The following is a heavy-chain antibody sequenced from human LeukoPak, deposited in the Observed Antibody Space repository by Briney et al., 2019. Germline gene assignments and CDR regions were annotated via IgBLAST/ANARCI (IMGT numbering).Heavy chain of an antibody. CDR3: ATVVGGYYPPVDGLDI. CDR2: INRDGSDS. V-gene: IGHV3-74*01. CDR1: GFTFSSCW. Sequence: GGSLRLSCAASGFTFSSCWMHWARHAPGKGRLWVSRINRDGSDSSYADCVKGRFTISRDDAKHTLYLQMNSLRAEHTAVYYCATVVGGYYPPVDGLDIRGQGTMVTVSS. D-gene: IGHD6-25*01. J-gene: IGHJ3*02.